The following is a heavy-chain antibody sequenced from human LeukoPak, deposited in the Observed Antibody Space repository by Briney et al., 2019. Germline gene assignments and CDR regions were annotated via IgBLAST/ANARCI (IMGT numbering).Heavy chain of an antibody. D-gene: IGHD6-13*01. V-gene: IGHV3-7*04. CDR3: ARGDSSWSLSWFDP. CDR1: GFTFSNYW. Sequence: SGGSLRLSCAASGFTFSNYWMSWVRQAPGKGLEWVANIKQDGSEKYYVDSVKGRFTISRDNAKNSLYLQMNSLRAEDTAVYYCARGDSSWSLSWFDPWGQGTLVTVSS. CDR2: IKQDGSEK. J-gene: IGHJ5*02.